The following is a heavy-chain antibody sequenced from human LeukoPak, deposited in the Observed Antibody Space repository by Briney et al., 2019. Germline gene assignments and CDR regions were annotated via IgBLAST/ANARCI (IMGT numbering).Heavy chain of an antibody. V-gene: IGHV1-2*02. CDR3: ARGNPYYDNWFDP. J-gene: IGHJ5*02. D-gene: IGHD3-10*01. CDR2: INPNSGGT. CDR1: GYTFTRYY. Sequence: ASVKVSCKASGYTFTRYYMHWVRQAPGQGLEWMGWINPNSGGTNYAQKFQGRVTMTRDTSISTAYMELSRLRSDDTAVYYCARGNPYYDNWFDPWGQGTLVTVSS.